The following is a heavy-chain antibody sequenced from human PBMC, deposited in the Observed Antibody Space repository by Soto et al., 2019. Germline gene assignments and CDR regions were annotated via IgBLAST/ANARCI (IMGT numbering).Heavy chain of an antibody. CDR3: ARSQGGSSSLDIYYYFSYGMDV. J-gene: IGHJ6*02. CDR2: IIPLFGTA. CDR1: GGTFSSYA. Sequence: QVQLVQSGAEVKKPGSSVKVSCKAPGGTFSSYAISWVRQAPGQGLEWMGGIIPLFGTANYAQKFQGRVTITAVESTNTGYMELSSLRSEDTAVYYCARSQGGSSSLDIYYYFSYGMDVWGQGTTVTVSS. D-gene: IGHD2-15*01. V-gene: IGHV1-69*01.